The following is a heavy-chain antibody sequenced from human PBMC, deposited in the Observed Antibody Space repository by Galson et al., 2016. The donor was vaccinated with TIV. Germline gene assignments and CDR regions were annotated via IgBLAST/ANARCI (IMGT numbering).Heavy chain of an antibody. J-gene: IGHJ4*02. V-gene: IGHV3-33*01. CDR3: ASGSNYGDFGGPKFDY. D-gene: IGHD4-17*01. CDR1: GFSFSTYG. Sequence: SLRLSCAASGFSFSTYGMHWVRQAPGKGLEWLAAIWYDGSHTYYGDSVKGRFTISRDNSKNILYLQMNSLRAEDTAVYYCASGSNYGDFGGPKFDYWGRGTLVTVSS. CDR2: IWYDGSHT.